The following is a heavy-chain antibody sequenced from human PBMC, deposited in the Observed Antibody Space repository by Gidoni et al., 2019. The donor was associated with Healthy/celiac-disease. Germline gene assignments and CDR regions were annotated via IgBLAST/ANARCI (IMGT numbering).Heavy chain of an antibody. CDR2: IYYSGST. V-gene: IGHV4-59*01. J-gene: IGHJ6*02. D-gene: IGHD2-21*02. Sequence: QVQLQESGPGLVKPSETLSLTCTVSGGSISSYYWSWIRQPPGKGLEWIGYIYYSGSTNYNPSRKSRVTISVDTSKNQFSLKLSSVTAADTAVYYCARYCGGDCYYYYYYGMDVWGQGTTVTVSS. CDR1: GGSISSYY. CDR3: ARYCGGDCYYYYYYGMDV.